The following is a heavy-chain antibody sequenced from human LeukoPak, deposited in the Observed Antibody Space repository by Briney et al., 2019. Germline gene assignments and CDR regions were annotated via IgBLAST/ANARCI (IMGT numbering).Heavy chain of an antibody. CDR2: ISTSGSTP. D-gene: IGHD3-22*01. V-gene: IGHV3-48*03. J-gene: IGHJ4*02. CDR1: GFAFSNYE. Sequence: GGSLRLSCVASGFAFSNYEMNWVRQAPGKGLEWISYISTSGSTPFYAGSVKGRFTISRDNAKNSLYLQIKSLRAEDTAVYYCARPDRSGYSLDYWGQGTLVTVSS. CDR3: ARPDRSGYSLDY.